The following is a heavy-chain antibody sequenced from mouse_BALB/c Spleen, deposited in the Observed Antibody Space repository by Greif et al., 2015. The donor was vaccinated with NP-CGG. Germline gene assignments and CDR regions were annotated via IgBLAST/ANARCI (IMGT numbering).Heavy chain of an antibody. CDR3: ARIYYYGIYAMDY. V-gene: IGHV2-2*02. D-gene: IGHD1-1*01. Sequence: VQLVESGPGLVQPSQSLSITCTVSGFSLTSYGVHWVRQSPGKGLEWLGVIWSGGSTDYNAAFISRLSISKDNSKSQVFFKMNSLQANDTAIYYCARIYYYGIYAMDYWGQGTSVTVSS. CDR1: GFSLTSYG. J-gene: IGHJ4*01. CDR2: IWSGGST.